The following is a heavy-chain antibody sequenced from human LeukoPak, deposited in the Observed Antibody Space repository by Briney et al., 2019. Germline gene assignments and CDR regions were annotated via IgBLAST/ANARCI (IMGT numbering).Heavy chain of an antibody. D-gene: IGHD3-10*01. CDR3: AKGMGLLWFGEFVDY. CDR1: GFTFSSYT. CDR2: ISGSGGST. Sequence: GGSLRLSCAASGFTFSSYTMSWVRQAPGKGLEWVSAISGSGGSTYYADSVKGRFTISRDNSKNTLYLQMNSLRAEDTAVYYCAKGMGLLWFGEFVDYWGQGTLVTVSS. J-gene: IGHJ4*02. V-gene: IGHV3-23*01.